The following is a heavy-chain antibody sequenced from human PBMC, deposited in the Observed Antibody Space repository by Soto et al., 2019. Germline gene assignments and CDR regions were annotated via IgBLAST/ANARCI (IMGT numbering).Heavy chain of an antibody. Sequence: EVQLVESGGGLIQPGGSLRLSCAASGFTVSSNYMSWVRQAPGKGLEWVSVIYSGGSTYYADSVKGRFTISRDNSKNTLYLQMNSLRAEDTAVYYCARDHSSSSDYYYGIDVWGQGTTVTVSS. CDR1: GFTVSSNY. D-gene: IGHD6-6*01. J-gene: IGHJ6*02. V-gene: IGHV3-53*01. CDR2: IYSGGST. CDR3: ARDHSSSSDYYYGIDV.